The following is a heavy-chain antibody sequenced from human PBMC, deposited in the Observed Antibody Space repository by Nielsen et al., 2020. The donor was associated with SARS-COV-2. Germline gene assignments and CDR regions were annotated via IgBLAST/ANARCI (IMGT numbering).Heavy chain of an antibody. D-gene: IGHD3-3*01. CDR2: IRSKAYGGTT. J-gene: IGHJ6*03. CDR1: GFTFGDYA. CDR3: ARGYDFWSGFWGADYYYYYMDV. Sequence: GGSLRLSCTASGFTFGDYAMSWFRQAPGKGLEWVGFIRSKAYGGTTEYAASVKGRFTISRDDSKSIAYLQMNSLKTEDTAVYYCARGYDFWSGFWGADYYYYYMDVWGKGTTVTVSS. V-gene: IGHV3-49*03.